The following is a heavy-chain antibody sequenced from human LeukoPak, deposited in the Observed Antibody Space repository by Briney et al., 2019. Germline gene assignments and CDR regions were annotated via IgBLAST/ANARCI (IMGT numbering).Heavy chain of an antibody. Sequence: SETLSLTCAVYGGSFSGYYWSWIRQPPGKGLEWIGEINHGGSTNYNPSLKSRVTISVDTSKNQFSLKLSSVTAADTAVYYCARDWGDTYYYDSSGYYMADYWGQGALVTVSS. CDR3: ARDWGDTYYYDSSGYYMADY. CDR2: INHGGST. V-gene: IGHV4-34*01. CDR1: GGSFSGYY. J-gene: IGHJ4*02. D-gene: IGHD3-22*01.